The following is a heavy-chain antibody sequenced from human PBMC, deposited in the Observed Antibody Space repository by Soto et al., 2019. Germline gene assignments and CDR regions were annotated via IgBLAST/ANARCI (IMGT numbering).Heavy chain of an antibody. CDR3: AKDLGGGGNSGLFDY. J-gene: IGHJ4*02. CDR2: ISYDGSNK. Sequence: PGGSLRLSCAASGFTFSSYGMHWVRQAPGKGLEWVAVISYDGSNKYYADSVKGRFTISRDNSKNTLYLQMNSLRAEDTAVYYCAKDLGGGGNSGLFDYWGQGTLVTVSS. V-gene: IGHV3-30*18. D-gene: IGHD6-25*01. CDR1: GFTFSSYG.